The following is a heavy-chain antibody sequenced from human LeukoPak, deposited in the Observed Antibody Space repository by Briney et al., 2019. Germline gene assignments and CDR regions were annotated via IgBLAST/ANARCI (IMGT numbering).Heavy chain of an antibody. J-gene: IGHJ6*03. CDR3: ARLWFGVGYYMDV. Sequence: ASVKVSCKASGGTFSGYAISWVRQAPGQGLEWMGGIIPIFGTANYAQKFQGRVTITADKSTSTAYMELSSLRSEDTAVYYCARLWFGVGYYMDVWGKGTTVTVSS. V-gene: IGHV1-69*06. CDR2: IIPIFGTA. CDR1: GGTFSGYA. D-gene: IGHD3-10*01.